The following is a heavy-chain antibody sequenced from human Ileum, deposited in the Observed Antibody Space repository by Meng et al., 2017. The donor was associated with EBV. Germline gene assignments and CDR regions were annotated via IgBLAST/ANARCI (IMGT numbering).Heavy chain of an antibody. D-gene: IGHD6-19*01. CDR1: GFSLRNSGVG. J-gene: IGHJ5*02. V-gene: IGHV2-5*02. Sequence: TLKESGPPLVKPTQTTTLTCTFSGFSLRNSGVGVSWIREPPGKALEWLALIYWDDDRRYNPPLKSRLTITTDTPRNQVVLTLTNMDPMDTATYFCEYSPSNSDWYHDLWGQGALVTVSS. CDR3: EYSPSNSDWYHDL. CDR2: IYWDDDR.